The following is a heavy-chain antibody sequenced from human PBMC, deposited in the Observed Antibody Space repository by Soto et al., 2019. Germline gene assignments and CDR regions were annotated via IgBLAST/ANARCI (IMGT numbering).Heavy chain of an antibody. Sequence: QVQLQESGPGLVKPSQTLSLTCTVSCGSISSGGYYWSWIRQHPGKGLEWIGYIYYSGSTYYNPSLKSRVTISVDTSKNQFALKLSSVTAADRDVYSCARDYRYCSSTSCYLQGWFDPWGQGTLVTVSS. CDR3: ARDYRYCSSTSCYLQGWFDP. CDR2: IYYSGST. V-gene: IGHV4-31*03. J-gene: IGHJ5*02. D-gene: IGHD2-2*01. CDR1: CGSISSGGYY.